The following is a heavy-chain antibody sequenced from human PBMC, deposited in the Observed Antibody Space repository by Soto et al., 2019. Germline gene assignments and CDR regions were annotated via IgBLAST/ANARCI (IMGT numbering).Heavy chain of an antibody. Sequence: QVQLVESGGGVVQPGRSLRLSCAASGFTFSSYGMHWVRQAPGKGLEWVAVIWYDGSNKYYADSVKGRFTISRDNSKNSLYLQMNRLRAEDTAVCYCAREVAIFGVVVSPMDVWGKGTTITVSS. CDR1: GFTFSSYG. CDR3: AREVAIFGVVVSPMDV. D-gene: IGHD3-3*01. CDR2: IWYDGSNK. J-gene: IGHJ6*03. V-gene: IGHV3-33*01.